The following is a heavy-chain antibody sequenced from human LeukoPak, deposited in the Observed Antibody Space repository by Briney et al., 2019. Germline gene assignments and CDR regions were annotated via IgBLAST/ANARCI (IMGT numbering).Heavy chain of an antibody. CDR3: ARRGPGRPFDF. J-gene: IGHJ4*02. V-gene: IGHV4-39*01. D-gene: IGHD3-16*01. CDR2: IYYSGST. Sequence: PSETLSLTCTVSGGSVSFTTYYWGWIRQPPGKGLEWIGSIYYSGSTYYNPSLKSRVTISVDMSKGQFSLKLSSVTAADTAVYYCARRGPGRPFDFWGQGTLVTVSS. CDR1: GGSVSFTTYY.